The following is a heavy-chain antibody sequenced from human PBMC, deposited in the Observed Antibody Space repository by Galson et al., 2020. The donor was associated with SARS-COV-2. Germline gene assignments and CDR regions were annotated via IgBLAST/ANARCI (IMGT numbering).Heavy chain of an antibody. D-gene: IGHD3-3*01. J-gene: IGHJ6*03. V-gene: IGHV4-30-4*01. CDR3: ARSQFLERLQTYYYYYMDV. CDR2: IYYSGST. CDR1: GGSISSGDYY. Sequence: SETLSLTCTVSGGSISSGDYYWSWIRQPPGKGLEWIGYIYYSGSTYYNPSLKSRVTISVDTSKNQFSLRLSSVTAADTAVYYCARSQFLERLQTYYYYYMDVWGKGTTVTVSS.